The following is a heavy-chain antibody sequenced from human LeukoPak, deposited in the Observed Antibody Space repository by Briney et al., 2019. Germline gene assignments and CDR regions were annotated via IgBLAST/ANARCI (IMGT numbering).Heavy chain of an antibody. V-gene: IGHV3-48*01. CDR2: VGISSGNT. CDR3: ARRGGSSSRRSPIDY. D-gene: IGHD6-6*01. J-gene: IGHJ4*02. CDR1: GFTFSDYS. Sequence: PGGSLRLSCAASGFTFSDYSMNWVRQAPGKGLEWISYVGISSGNTKYADSMKGRFTISGDKAKNSLYLQMNSLRAEDTAVYYCARRGGSSSRRSPIDYWGQGTLVTVSS.